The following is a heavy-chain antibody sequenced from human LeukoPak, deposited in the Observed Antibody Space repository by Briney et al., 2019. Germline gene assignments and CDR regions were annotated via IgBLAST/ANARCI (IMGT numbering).Heavy chain of an antibody. J-gene: IGHJ4*02. CDR3: ASARHGDYVWDY. V-gene: IGHV5-51*01. CDR1: GYSFTYW. CDR2: IYSGDSHT. Sequence: GESLKISCKGSGYSFTYWIGWVRQMPGKGLEWMGIIYSGDSHTKYSPSFQGRVTISVDNSISTAYLQWSSLGASDTATYYCASARHGDYVWDYWGQGTLVTVSS. D-gene: IGHD4-17*01.